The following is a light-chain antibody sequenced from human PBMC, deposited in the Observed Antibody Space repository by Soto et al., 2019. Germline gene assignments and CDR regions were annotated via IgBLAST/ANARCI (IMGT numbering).Light chain of an antibody. Sequence: QSALTQPASVSGSPGQSITISCTETSSDVGTYNYVSWYQQHPGKAPKLMIYDVSDRPSGVSNRFSGSKSGNTASLTISGLQAEDEADYYCSSYASISTPVVFGGGTKVNVL. CDR3: SSYASISTPVV. CDR2: DVS. V-gene: IGLV2-14*01. CDR1: SSDVGTYNY. J-gene: IGLJ2*01.